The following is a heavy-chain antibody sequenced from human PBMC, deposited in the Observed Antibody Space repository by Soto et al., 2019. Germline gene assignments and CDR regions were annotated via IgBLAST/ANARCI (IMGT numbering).Heavy chain of an antibody. CDR1: GFTFSSYA. CDR3: APSSYDSSGYFHY. D-gene: IGHD3-22*01. V-gene: IGHV3-23*01. CDR2: IRGSGGST. J-gene: IGHJ4*02. Sequence: EVQLLESGGGLVQPGGSLRLYCAASGFTFSSYAMSWVRHAPGKGLEWVSAIRGSGGSTYYADSVKGRFTISRYNSNNTLSLQMNILKAEDTAVYYCAPSSYDSSGYFHYWGQGTLDTVSS.